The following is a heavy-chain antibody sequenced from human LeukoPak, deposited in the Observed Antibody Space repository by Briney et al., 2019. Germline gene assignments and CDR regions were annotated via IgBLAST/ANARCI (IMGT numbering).Heavy chain of an antibody. CDR2: IYYSGST. Sequence: PSETLSLTCTVSGGSISSGYYYWSWIRQHPGKGLEWIGYIYYSGSTYYNPSLKSRVTISVDTSKNQFSLKLSSVTAADTAVYYCARTQFVVVPAAMSVYFDYWGQGTLVTVSS. CDR3: ARTQFVVVPAAMSVYFDY. D-gene: IGHD2-2*01. J-gene: IGHJ4*02. V-gene: IGHV4-31*03. CDR1: GGSISSGYYY.